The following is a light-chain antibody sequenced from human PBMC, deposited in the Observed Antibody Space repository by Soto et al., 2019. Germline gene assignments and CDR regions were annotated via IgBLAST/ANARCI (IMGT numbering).Light chain of an antibody. V-gene: IGKV1-8*01. J-gene: IGKJ3*01. CDR3: QQYYSYPQT. CDR2: AAS. Sequence: AIRITQSPSSLSASTGDRVTITCRASQGIRSYLAWYQQKPGKAPKLLIYAASTLQSGVPSRFSGSGSGTDLTLTISCLQSEDFATYYCQQYYSYPQTFGHGTKVDIX. CDR1: QGIRSY.